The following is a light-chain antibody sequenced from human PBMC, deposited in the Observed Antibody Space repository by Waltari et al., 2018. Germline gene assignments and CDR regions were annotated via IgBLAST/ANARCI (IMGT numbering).Light chain of an antibody. Sequence: DIQMTQSPSTLSASVGDRVTITCRASQMICRWLAWYQQKPGKAPKLLIYNASSLESGVPSRFSGSGSGTEFTLTISSLQPDDFATYYCQQYNSYPRTFGQGTKVEIK. CDR1: QMICRW. CDR2: NAS. J-gene: IGKJ1*01. V-gene: IGKV1-5*03. CDR3: QQYNSYPRT.